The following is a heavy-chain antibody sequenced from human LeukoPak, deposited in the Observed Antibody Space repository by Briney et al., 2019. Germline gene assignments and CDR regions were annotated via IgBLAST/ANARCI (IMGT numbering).Heavy chain of an antibody. Sequence: GGSLRLSCAAPGFTFSSYGMHWVRQAPGKGLEWVAVIWYDGSNKYYADSVKGRFTISGDNSKNTLYLQMNSLRAEDTAVYYCATIQLWPKIRGYGMDVWGQGTTVTVSS. CDR2: IWYDGSNK. J-gene: IGHJ6*02. CDR1: GFTFSSYG. CDR3: ATIQLWPKIRGYGMDV. V-gene: IGHV3-33*01. D-gene: IGHD5-18*01.